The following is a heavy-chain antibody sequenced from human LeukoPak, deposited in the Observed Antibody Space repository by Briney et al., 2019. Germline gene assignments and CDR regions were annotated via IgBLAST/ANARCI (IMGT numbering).Heavy chain of an antibody. D-gene: IGHD3-10*01. V-gene: IGHV3-48*01. CDR2: ISSSSGTV. J-gene: IGHJ4*02. Sequence: PGGSLRLSCAASGFSLYHAWMNWVRQAPGKGLEWVSYISSSSGTVYYADSVKGRFTISRDNAKNSLYLQMNSPRAEDTAMYYCANSIGGSGSYYAFEHWGQGTLVTVSS. CDR1: GFSLYHAW. CDR3: ANSIGGSGSYYAFEH.